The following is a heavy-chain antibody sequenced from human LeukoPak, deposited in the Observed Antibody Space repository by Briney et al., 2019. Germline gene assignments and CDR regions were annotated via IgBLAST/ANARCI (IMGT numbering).Heavy chain of an antibody. CDR1: GYTFTGYY. J-gene: IGHJ4*02. CDR3: AREGLYGSGNAWEY. Sequence: ASVKVSCKASGYTFTGYYMHWVRQAPGQGLERMGWINPNSGGTNYAQKFQGRVTMTRDTSISTAYMELSRLRSDDTAVYYCAREGLYGSGNAWEYWGQGTLVTVSS. V-gene: IGHV1-2*02. D-gene: IGHD3-10*01. CDR2: INPNSGGT.